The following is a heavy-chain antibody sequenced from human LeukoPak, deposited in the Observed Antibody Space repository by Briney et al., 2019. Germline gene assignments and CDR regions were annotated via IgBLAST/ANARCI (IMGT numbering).Heavy chain of an antibody. CDR2: IWYDGSNK. J-gene: IGHJ6*02. D-gene: IGHD4-11*01. Sequence: GGSLRLSCAASGFTFSSYGMHWVRQAPGKGLEWVAVIWYDGSNKYYADSVKGRFTISRDNSKNTLYLQMNSLRAEDTAVYYCASEPTAFYYYYGMDVWGQGTTVTVSS. V-gene: IGHV3-30*19. CDR3: ASEPTAFYYYYGMDV. CDR1: GFTFSSYG.